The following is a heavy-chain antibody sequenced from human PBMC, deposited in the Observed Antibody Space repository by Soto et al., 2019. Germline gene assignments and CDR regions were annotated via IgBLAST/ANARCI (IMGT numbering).Heavy chain of an antibody. J-gene: IGHJ4*02. D-gene: IGHD2-15*01. V-gene: IGHV4-59*01. CDR3: ARSLGGNQKSDS. Sequence: PSETLSLTCTVSGASITSYYWSWIRQPPGKGLEWIGYISYSGSAYYNPSLKSRVTISVDTSKNHFSLRLSSVTAADTAVYYCARSLGGNQKSDSWGQGILVTVSS. CDR2: ISYSGSA. CDR1: GASITSYY.